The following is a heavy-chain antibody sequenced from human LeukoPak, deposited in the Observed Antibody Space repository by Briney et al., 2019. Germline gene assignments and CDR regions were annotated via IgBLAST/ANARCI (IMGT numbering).Heavy chain of an antibody. Sequence: GGSLRLSCVGSGFTFSSYAMSWVRQAPGKGLEWVSAISHSSSGTYYVDSVKGRFTISRGNSKNTMYMQMNSLRAEDTAVYYCAKVINSGYYYYFDYWGQGTLVTVSS. CDR3: AKVINSGYYYYFDY. D-gene: IGHD3-22*01. J-gene: IGHJ4*02. V-gene: IGHV3-23*01. CDR1: GFTFSSYA. CDR2: ISHSSSGT.